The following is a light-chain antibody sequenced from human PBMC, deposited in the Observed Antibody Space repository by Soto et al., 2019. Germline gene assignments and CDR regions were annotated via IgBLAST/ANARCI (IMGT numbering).Light chain of an antibody. CDR3: QSYDSSLSASDV. J-gene: IGLJ1*01. V-gene: IGLV1-40*01. CDR1: RSNIGAGYA. Sequence: QSVLTQPPSVSGAPGQRVTISCTGSRSNIGAGYAVHWYQQLPGTAPKLLIYNNSNRPSGVPDRFSGSKSGTSASLAITGLQAEDEADYYCQSYDSSLSASDVFGTGTKVTVL. CDR2: NNS.